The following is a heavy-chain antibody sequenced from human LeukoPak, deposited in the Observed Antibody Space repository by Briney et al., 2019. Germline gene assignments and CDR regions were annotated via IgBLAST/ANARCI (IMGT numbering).Heavy chain of an antibody. CDR3: ARGVLAGPTRTVTIPRHYYFDY. CDR2: IIPIFGTA. CDR1: GGTFSSYA. D-gene: IGHD3-3*01. Sequence: ASVKVSCEASGGTFSSYAISWVRQAPGQGLEWMGGIIPIFGTANYAQKFQGRVTITADEPTSTAYMELSSLRSEDTAVYYCARGVLAGPTRTVTIPRHYYFDYWGQGTLVTVSS. V-gene: IGHV1-69*13. J-gene: IGHJ4*02.